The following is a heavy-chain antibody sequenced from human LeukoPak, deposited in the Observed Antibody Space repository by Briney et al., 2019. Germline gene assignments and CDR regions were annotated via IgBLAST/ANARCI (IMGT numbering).Heavy chain of an antibody. CDR3: AREVYYYDRANWFDP. Sequence: ASVKVSCKASGYTFTSYGISWVRQAPGQGLEWMGWISAYNGNTNYAQKLQGRVTMTTDTSTSTAYMELRSLRSDDTAVYYCAREVYYYDRANWFDPWGQGTPVTVSS. D-gene: IGHD3-22*01. CDR1: GYTFTSYG. V-gene: IGHV1-18*01. CDR2: ISAYNGNT. J-gene: IGHJ5*02.